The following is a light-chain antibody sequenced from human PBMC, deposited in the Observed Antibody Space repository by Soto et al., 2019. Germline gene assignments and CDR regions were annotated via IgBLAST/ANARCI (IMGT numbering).Light chain of an antibody. CDR1: QSVTSTY. CDR2: DAF. CDR3: QEYGSSRT. Sequence: EIVLTQSPGTLSLSPGEKATLSCRASQSVTSTYLAWYQQKYGQAPRLLIYDAFRRATGIPDRFSGSGSGTDFTLTISRLEPEDFAVYYRQEYGSSRTFGQGTKV. J-gene: IGKJ1*01. V-gene: IGKV3-20*01.